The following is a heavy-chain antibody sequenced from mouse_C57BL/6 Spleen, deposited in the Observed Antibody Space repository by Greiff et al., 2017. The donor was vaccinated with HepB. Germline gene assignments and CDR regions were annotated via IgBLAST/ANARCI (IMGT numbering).Heavy chain of an antibody. V-gene: IGHV1-80*01. CDR3: ARVYYYGSSPSYWYFDV. J-gene: IGHJ1*03. CDR2: IYPGDGDT. CDR1: GYAFSSYW. Sequence: QVQLQQSGAELVKPGASVKISCKASGYAFSSYWMNWVKQRPGKGLEWIGQIYPGDGDTNYNGKFKGKATLTADKSSSTAYMQLSSLTSEDSAVYFGARVYYYGSSPSYWYFDVWGTGTTVTVSS. D-gene: IGHD1-1*01.